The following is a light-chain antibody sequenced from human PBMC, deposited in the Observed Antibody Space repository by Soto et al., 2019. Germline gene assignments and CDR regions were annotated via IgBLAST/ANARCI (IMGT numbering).Light chain of an antibody. V-gene: IGKV3-20*01. J-gene: IGKJ4*01. CDR2: GAS. Sequence: EIVLTQSPGTLSLSPGERATLSCRASQSVSSSYLAWYQQKPGQAPRLLTYGASSRATGIPDRFSGSGSGTDFTLTISRLEPEDFAVYYCQQYGSSPLTFGGGTKAEIK. CDR1: QSVSSSY. CDR3: QQYGSSPLT.